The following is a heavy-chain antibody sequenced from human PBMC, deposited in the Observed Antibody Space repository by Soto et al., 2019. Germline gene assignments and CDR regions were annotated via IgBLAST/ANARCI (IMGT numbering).Heavy chain of an antibody. Sequence: QVQLQESGPGLVKPSGTLSLTCAVSGDSITNNNWWTWVRQSPGKGLEWTGEMHHSGRSAYNPSPRSRVTISVDRYKNQFALDLSSVTAADSAVYYCARTWRGTYSFDPWGQGNLVTVSS. CDR2: MHHSGRS. J-gene: IGHJ5*02. D-gene: IGHD2-15*01. CDR3: ARTWRGTYSFDP. V-gene: IGHV4-4*02. CDR1: GDSITNNNW.